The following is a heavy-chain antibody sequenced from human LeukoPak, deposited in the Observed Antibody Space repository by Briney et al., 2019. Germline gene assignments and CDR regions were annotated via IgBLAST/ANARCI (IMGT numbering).Heavy chain of an antibody. CDR1: GGSISSSSYY. CDR2: IYYSGST. CDR3: ERGGSYGAYLDY. Sequence: SETLSLTCTVSGGSISSSSYYWGWIRQPPGKGLEWSGSIYYSGSTYYNPSLKSRVTISVDTSKNQFSLKLSSVTAADTAVYYCERGGSYGAYLDYWGQGALVIVSS. D-gene: IGHD1-26*01. V-gene: IGHV4-39*07. J-gene: IGHJ4*02.